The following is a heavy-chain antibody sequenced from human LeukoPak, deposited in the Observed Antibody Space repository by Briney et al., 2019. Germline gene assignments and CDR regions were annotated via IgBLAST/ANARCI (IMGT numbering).Heavy chain of an antibody. Sequence: SESLSLTCTVSGGGISSSSYYSGWIRHPPGKGLEWVGRIYYSGSTSYNPSLKSRVTISVDTSKIQFSLKLSSVTAADTAVYYCARRFSSGWYGGDYFDYWGQGTLVTVSS. CDR3: ARRFSSGWYGGDYFDY. CDR1: GGGISSSSYY. V-gene: IGHV4-39*01. D-gene: IGHD6-19*01. J-gene: IGHJ4*02. CDR2: IYYSGST.